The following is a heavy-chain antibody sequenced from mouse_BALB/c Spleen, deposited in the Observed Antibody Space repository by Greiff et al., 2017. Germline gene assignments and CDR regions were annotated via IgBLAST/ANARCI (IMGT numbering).Heavy chain of an antibody. CDR3: NAGNYYAMDY. CDR1: GFNIKDYY. Sequence: VQLQQSGAELVRSGASVKLYCTASGFNIKDYYMHWVKQRPEQGLEWIGWIDPENGDTEYAPKFQGKATMTADTSSNTAYLQLSSLTSEDTAVYYCNAGNYYAMDYWGQGTSVTVSS. CDR2: IDPENGDT. V-gene: IGHV14-4*02. J-gene: IGHJ4*01.